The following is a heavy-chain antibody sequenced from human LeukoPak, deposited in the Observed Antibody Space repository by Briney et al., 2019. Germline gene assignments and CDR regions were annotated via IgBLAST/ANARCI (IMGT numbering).Heavy chain of an antibody. J-gene: IGHJ5*02. CDR3: ARGMGVLVPAATWFDP. V-gene: IGHV1-2*02. D-gene: IGHD2-2*01. Sequence: GASVKVSCKASGYTFTGYYMHWVRQAPGQGLEWMGWINPNSGGTKYAQKFQGRVTMTRDTSISTAYMDLSRLRSDDTAVYYCARGMGVLVPAATWFDPWGQGTLVTVSS. CDR2: INPNSGGT. CDR1: GYTFTGYY.